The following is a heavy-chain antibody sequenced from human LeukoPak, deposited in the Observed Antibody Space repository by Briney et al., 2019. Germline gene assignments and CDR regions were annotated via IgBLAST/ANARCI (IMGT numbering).Heavy chain of an antibody. CDR3: AGTTAGLFNWFDP. J-gene: IGHJ5*02. CDR2: IYDDDST. CDR1: AFTVGRNY. Sequence: GSLRLSCVATAFTVGRNYMSWVRQAPGKGLEWVSVIYDDDSTYYADSVKGRFTISRDNSKNTVYLQMNSLRVEDTALYYCAGTTAGLFNWFDPWGQGTLVTVSS. D-gene: IGHD3/OR15-3a*01. V-gene: IGHV3-66*02.